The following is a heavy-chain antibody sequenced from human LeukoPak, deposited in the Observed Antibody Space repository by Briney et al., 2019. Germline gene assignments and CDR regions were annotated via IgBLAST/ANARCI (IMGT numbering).Heavy chain of an antibody. CDR3: ARSLGGRPPDY. CDR2: ISWNSGSI. D-gene: IGHD1-26*01. V-gene: IGHV3-9*01. Sequence: GGSLRLSCAASGFTFDDYAMHWVRQAPGKGLEWVSGISWNSGSIGYADSVKGRFTISRDNAKNSLYLQMNSLRAEDTAVYYCARSLGGRPPDYWGQGTLVTVSS. CDR1: GFTFDDYA. J-gene: IGHJ4*02.